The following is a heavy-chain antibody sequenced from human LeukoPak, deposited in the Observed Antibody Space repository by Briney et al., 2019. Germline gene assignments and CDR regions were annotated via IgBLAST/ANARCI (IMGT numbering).Heavy chain of an antibody. J-gene: IGHJ4*02. CDR1: GGSISSSNW. CDR3: ARRIVGANPFDY. V-gene: IGHV4-4*02. D-gene: IGHD1-26*01. Sequence: SETLSLTCAVSGGSISSSNWWSWVRQPPGKGLEWIGEIYHSGGTNYNPSLKSRVTISVDKSKNQFSLKLSSVTAADTAVYYCARRIVGANPFDYWGQGTLVTVSS. CDR2: IYHSGGT.